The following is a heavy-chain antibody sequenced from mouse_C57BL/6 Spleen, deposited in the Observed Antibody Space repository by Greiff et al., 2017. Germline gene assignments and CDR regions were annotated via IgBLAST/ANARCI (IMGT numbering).Heavy chain of an antibody. V-gene: IGHV1-81*01. CDR2: IYPRSGNT. CDR3: AKSNLDY. D-gene: IGHD2-5*01. J-gene: IGHJ2*01. CDR1: GYTFTSYG. Sequence: VQLQQSGAELARPGASVKLSCKASGYTFTSYGMSWVKQRPGQGLEWIGGIYPRSGNTYYNEKFKGKATLTADKSSSTAYMELRSLTSEDSAVYFYAKSNLDYWGQGTTVTVSS.